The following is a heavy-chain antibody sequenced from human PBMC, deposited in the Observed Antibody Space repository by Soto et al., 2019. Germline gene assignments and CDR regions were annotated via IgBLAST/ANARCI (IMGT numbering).Heavy chain of an antibody. CDR3: ATDTFEQQLGNGMDV. CDR2: INPSGGST. CDR1: GYTFTSYY. Sequence: ASVKVSCKASGYTFTSYYMHWVRQAPGQGLEWMGIINPSGGSTSYAQKFQGRVTMTEDTSTDTAYMELSSLRSEDTAVYYCATDTFEQQLGNGMDVWGQGTTVTVSS. J-gene: IGHJ6*02. V-gene: IGHV1-46*01. D-gene: IGHD6-13*01.